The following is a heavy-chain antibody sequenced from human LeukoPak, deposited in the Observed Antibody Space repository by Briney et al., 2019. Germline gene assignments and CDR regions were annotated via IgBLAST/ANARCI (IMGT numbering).Heavy chain of an antibody. D-gene: IGHD6-19*01. Sequence: SVEVSCKASGGTFSSYAISWVRQAPGQGLEWMGGIIPIFGTANYAQKFQGRVTITADESTSTAYMELSSLRSEDTAVYYCARDLDSSGWRKAFDIWGQGTMVTVSS. V-gene: IGHV1-69*13. J-gene: IGHJ3*02. CDR3: ARDLDSSGWRKAFDI. CDR1: GGTFSSYA. CDR2: IIPIFGTA.